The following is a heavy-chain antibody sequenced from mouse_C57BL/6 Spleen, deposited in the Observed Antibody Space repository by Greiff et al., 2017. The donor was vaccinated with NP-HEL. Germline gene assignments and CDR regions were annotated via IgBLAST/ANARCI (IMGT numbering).Heavy chain of an antibody. Sequence: EVQLVESGGGLVKPGGSLKLSCAASGFTFSSYAMSWVRQTPEKRLEWVATISDGGSYTYYPDNVKGRFTISRDNAKNNLYLQMSHLKSEDTAMYYCARDYYGTLDYFDYWGQGTTLTVSS. CDR3: ARDYYGTLDYFDY. V-gene: IGHV5-4*01. J-gene: IGHJ2*01. D-gene: IGHD1-1*01. CDR1: GFTFSSYA. CDR2: ISDGGSYT.